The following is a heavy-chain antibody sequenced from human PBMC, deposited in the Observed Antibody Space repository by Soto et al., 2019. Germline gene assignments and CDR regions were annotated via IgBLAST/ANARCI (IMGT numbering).Heavy chain of an antibody. J-gene: IGHJ5*01. V-gene: IGHV4-39*01. CDR2: IYYSGST. D-gene: IGHD6-13*01. CDR3: ASQAVGNNWYYWFDP. CDR1: GGSISSSSYY. Sequence: QLQLQESGPGLVKPSETLSLTCTVSGGSISSSSYYWGWIRQPPGKGLEWIGNIYYSGSTYYNPSLKSRVTISVDTSKNQFSLKLTSMTAADTAVYYCASQAVGNNWYYWFDPWGQGTLVTVSS.